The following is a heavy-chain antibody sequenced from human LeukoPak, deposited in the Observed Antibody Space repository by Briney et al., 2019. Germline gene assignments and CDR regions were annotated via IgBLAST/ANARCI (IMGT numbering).Heavy chain of an antibody. D-gene: IGHD3-22*01. CDR3: ASKAYYYDSSGYSPFDY. CDR1: GGSISSYY. J-gene: IGHJ4*02. V-gene: IGHV4-59*01. Sequence: SETLSLTCTVSGGSISSYYWSWIRQPPGKGLEWIGYIYYSGSTNYNTSLKSRVTISVDTSKNQFSLKLSSVTAADTAVYYCASKAYYYDSSGYSPFDYWGQGTLVTVSS. CDR2: IYYSGST.